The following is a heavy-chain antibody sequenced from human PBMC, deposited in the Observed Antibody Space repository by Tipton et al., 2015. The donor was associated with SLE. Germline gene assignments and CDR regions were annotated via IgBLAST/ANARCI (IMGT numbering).Heavy chain of an antibody. D-gene: IGHD1-26*01. V-gene: IGHV4-59*01. CDR1: GGSISSYY. CDR2: MYYSGST. Sequence: LRLSCNVSGGSISSYYWSWIRQPPGKGLEWIGYMYYSGSTNYNPSLKSRVTISVDTSKNQFSLKLSSVTAADTAVYYCARDSPGGDFDYWGQGTLVTVSS. CDR3: ARDSPGGDFDY. J-gene: IGHJ4*02.